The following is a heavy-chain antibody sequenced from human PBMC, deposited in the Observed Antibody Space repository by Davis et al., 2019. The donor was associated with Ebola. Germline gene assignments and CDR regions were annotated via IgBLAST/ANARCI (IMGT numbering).Heavy chain of an antibody. CDR3: ARAASSGYSVFDY. J-gene: IGHJ4*02. CDR2: ISSSSSYT. CDR1: GFTFSSYS. D-gene: IGHD3-22*01. V-gene: IGHV3-21*05. Sequence: GESLKISCAASGFTFSSYSMNWIRQAPGKGLEWVSYISSSSSYTNYADSVKGRFTISRDNAKNSLYLQMNSLRAEDTAVYYCARAASSGYSVFDYWGQGTLVTVSS.